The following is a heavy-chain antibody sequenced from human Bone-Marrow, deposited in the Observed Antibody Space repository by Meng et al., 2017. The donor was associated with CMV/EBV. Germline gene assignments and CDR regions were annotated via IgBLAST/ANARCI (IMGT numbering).Heavy chain of an antibody. CDR2: IWFDGSIQ. D-gene: IGHD3-3*01. CDR1: GFTFSSYG. Sequence: GESLKISCAASGFTFSSYGMHWVRQAPGKGLEWVAFIWFDGSIQYYADSVKGRFIISRDSSKNTLYLQMNNLRAEDTAVYYCVRAGSGYSDYFYYGMDVWGQGTTVTVSS. J-gene: IGHJ6*02. CDR3: VRAGSGYSDYFYYGMDV. V-gene: IGHV3-33*01.